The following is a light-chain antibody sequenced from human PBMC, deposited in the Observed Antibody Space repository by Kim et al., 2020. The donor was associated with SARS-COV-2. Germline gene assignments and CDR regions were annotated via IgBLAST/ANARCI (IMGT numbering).Light chain of an antibody. CDR3: QQYSDWPPLT. CDR1: QSVSSK. J-gene: IGKJ4*01. V-gene: IGKV3-15*01. CDR2: DAS. Sequence: EIVMTQSPASLSVSPGERATLSCRASQSVSSKLAWYQHKPGQAPRLLVYDASTRATGIPARFSGSGSGTDFTLTISSLQSEDFAVYYCQQYSDWPPLTFGGGTKVEIK.